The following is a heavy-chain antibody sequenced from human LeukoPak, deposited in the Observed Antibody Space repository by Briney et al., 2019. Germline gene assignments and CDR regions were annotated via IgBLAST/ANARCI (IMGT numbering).Heavy chain of an antibody. CDR2: IYYSGST. CDR1: GGSISSSSYY. Sequence: SETLSLTCTVSGGSISSSSYYWGWIRQPPGKGLEWIGSIYYSGSTYYNLSLKSRVTISVDTSKNQFSLKLSSVTAADTAVYYCARQGRDTAMVRWGQGTLVTVSS. V-gene: IGHV4-39*01. CDR3: ARQGRDTAMVR. D-gene: IGHD5-18*01. J-gene: IGHJ4*02.